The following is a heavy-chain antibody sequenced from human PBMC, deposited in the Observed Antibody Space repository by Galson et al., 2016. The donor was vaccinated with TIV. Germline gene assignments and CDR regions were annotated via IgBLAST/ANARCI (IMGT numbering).Heavy chain of an antibody. CDR1: GGSISSTSYY. D-gene: IGHD4-23*01. Sequence: LSLTCTVSGGSISSTSYYWGWIRQPPGKGLEWIGNIYYSGSAYYNPSLKSRVTISVDTSKNQFSLKLSSVPPADTAVFYCATQRYSTVARFDHWGQGSLLTVSS. V-gene: IGHV4-39*01. CDR2: IYYSGSA. J-gene: IGHJ4*02. CDR3: ATQRYSTVARFDH.